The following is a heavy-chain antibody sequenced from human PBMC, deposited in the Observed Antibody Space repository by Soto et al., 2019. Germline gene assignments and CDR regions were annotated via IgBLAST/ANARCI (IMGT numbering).Heavy chain of an antibody. J-gene: IGHJ5*02. CDR3: ASPRAVTSGWDR. CDR1: GFTFSNYG. CDR2: IKEEGSEI. D-gene: IGHD4-17*01. Sequence: VQLVESGGGVVQPGRSLRLSCAASGFTFSNYGIHWVRQAPGKGLEWVANIKEEGSEIQYVDSVKGRFTISRDTAKNSLYLEMNRLRVEDTAVYYCASPRAVTSGWDRWGQGTLVTVSS. V-gene: IGHV3-7*01.